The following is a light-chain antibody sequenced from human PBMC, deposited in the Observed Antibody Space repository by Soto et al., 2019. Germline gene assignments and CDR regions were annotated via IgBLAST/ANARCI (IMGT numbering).Light chain of an antibody. CDR3: AAWDASLNGYV. V-gene: IGLV1-44*01. CDR2: SNN. Sequence: QSVLTQPPSASGTPGQRVTISCSGSSSNIGSNTVNWYQQLPGTAPKLLIYSNNQRPSGVPDRFAGSKSGTSASLAISGLQSEAEDDYYCAAWDASLNGYVFGTGTKLTVL. J-gene: IGLJ1*01. CDR1: SSNIGSNT.